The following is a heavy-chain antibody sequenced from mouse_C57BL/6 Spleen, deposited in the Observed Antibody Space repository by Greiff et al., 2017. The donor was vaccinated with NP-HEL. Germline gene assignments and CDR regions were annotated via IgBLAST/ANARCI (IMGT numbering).Heavy chain of an antibody. D-gene: IGHD1-1*01. V-gene: IGHV1-52*01. CDR2: IDPSDSET. J-gene: IGHJ4*01. CDR1: GYTFTSYW. CDR3: ARERFTTVVATRAMDY. Sequence: VQLQQPGAELVRPGSSVKLSCKASGYTFTSYWMHWVKQRPIQGLEWIGNIDPSDSETHYNQKFQDKATLTVDKSSSTAYMQLSSLTSEDSAVYYCARERFTTVVATRAMDYWGQGTLVTVSS.